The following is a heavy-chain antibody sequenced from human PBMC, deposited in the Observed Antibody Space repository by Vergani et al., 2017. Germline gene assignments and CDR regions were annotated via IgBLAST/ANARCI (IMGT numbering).Heavy chain of an antibody. CDR2: VFSSGST. CDR1: TESISRYY. Sequence: QVQLRQWGAGLVKPSETLSLTCSVSTESISRYYWSWIRQPAGKGLEWIGRVFSSGSTVYNPALKSRVIMSLDTSKKQLSLNLTSVTAADTAVYYCAKGPTSSRGYFDHWGQGTLVIASS. CDR3: AKGPTSSRGYFDH. D-gene: IGHD5-24*01. J-gene: IGHJ4*03. V-gene: IGHV4-4*07.